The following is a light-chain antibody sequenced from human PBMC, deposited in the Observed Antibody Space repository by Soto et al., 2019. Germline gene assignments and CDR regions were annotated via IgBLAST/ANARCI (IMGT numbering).Light chain of an antibody. J-gene: IGKJ1*01. Sequence: DIQMPQNPSTLSASVGDRVTITCRASQSISSWLAWYQHKPGKAPKLLIYKASSLESGVPSRFSGSGSGTEFTLTISSLQPDDFATYYCQQYNSYSWTFGQGTKVDIK. CDR3: QQYNSYSWT. CDR1: QSISSW. CDR2: KAS. V-gene: IGKV1-5*03.